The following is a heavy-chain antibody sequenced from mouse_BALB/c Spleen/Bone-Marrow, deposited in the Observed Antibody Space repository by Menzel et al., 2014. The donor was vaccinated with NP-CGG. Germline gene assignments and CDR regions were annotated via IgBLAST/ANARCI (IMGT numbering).Heavy chain of an antibody. Sequence: EVMLVESGGGLVQPGGSMKLSCAASGFTFSDAWMDWVRQSPEKGLEWVAEIRSKANNHATYYAESVKGRFTISRDDSKNSVYLQMNNLRAEETGNHYFSRPDGNFYYYAMDYWCQGTSVTVSS. V-gene: IGHV6-6*01. CDR3: SRPDGNFYYYAMDY. CDR2: IRSKANNHAT. D-gene: IGHD2-1*01. CDR1: GFTFSDAW. J-gene: IGHJ4*01.